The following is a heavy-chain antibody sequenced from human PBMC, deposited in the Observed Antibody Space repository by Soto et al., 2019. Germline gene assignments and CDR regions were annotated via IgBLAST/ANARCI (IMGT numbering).Heavy chain of an antibody. V-gene: IGHV3-23*01. Sequence: GCSLRLSCATSGFPFDAHGMAWVRQSPGKGLQWVSSINVSGALTYYIEPVKGRFTISRDNSEHTLYLQMNNLEADDTAIYYCVKDKQWLETYFDSWGPGILVTVSS. J-gene: IGHJ4*02. D-gene: IGHD6-19*01. CDR1: GFPFDAHG. CDR3: VKDKQWLETYFDS. CDR2: INVSGALT.